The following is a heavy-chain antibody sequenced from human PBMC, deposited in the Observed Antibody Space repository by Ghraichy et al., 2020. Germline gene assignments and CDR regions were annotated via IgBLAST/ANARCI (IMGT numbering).Heavy chain of an antibody. V-gene: IGHV1-69*06. CDR3: ARVVFPYYYDSSGYYYFGY. CDR1: GGTFSSYA. CDR2: IIPIFGTA. Sequence: SVKVSCKASGGTFSSYAISWVRQAPGQGLEWMGGIIPIFGTANYAQKFQGRVTITADKSTSTAYMELSSLRSEDTAVYYCARVVFPYYYDSSGYYYFGYWGQGTLVTVSS. J-gene: IGHJ4*02. D-gene: IGHD3-22*01.